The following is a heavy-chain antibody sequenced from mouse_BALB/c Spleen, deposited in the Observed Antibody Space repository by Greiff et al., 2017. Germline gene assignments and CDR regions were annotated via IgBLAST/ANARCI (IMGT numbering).Heavy chain of an antibody. CDR1: GYSITSDYA. CDR3: ARYSYGYWNFFDY. D-gene: IGHD1-2*01. V-gene: IGHV3-2*02. J-gene: IGHJ2*01. Sequence: EVQLQQSGPGLVKPSQSLSLTCTVTGYSITSDYAWNWIRQFPGNKLEWMGYISYSGSTSYNPSLKSRISITRDTSKNQFFLQLNSVTTEDTATYYCARYSYGYWNFFDYWGQGTTLTVSS. CDR2: ISYSGST.